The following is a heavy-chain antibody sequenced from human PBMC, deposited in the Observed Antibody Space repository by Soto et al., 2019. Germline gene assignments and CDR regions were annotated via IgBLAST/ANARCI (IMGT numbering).Heavy chain of an antibody. J-gene: IGHJ4*02. CDR3: ARGSITIFGVVPPDDY. CDR2: IIPIFGTA. CDR1: GGTFSSYA. Sequence: GASVKVSCKASGGTFSSYAISWVRQAPGQGLEWMGGIIPIFGTANYAQKFQGRVTITADKSTSTAYMELSSLRSEDTAVYYCARGSITIFGVVPPDDYWGQGTLVTVSS. D-gene: IGHD3-3*01. V-gene: IGHV1-69*06.